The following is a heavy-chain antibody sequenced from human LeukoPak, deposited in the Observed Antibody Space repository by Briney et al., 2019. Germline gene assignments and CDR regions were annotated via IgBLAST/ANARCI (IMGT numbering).Heavy chain of an antibody. CDR1: GFTVSSNY. CDR3: ARGGSGGTIFGVVTLFYFDY. D-gene: IGHD3-3*01. V-gene: IGHV3-66*02. CDR2: IYSGGST. Sequence: GGSLRLSCAASGFTVSSNYMSWVRQAPGKGLEWVSVIYSGGSTYYADSVKGRFTISRDNSKNTLYLQMNSLRAEDTAVYYCARGGSGGTIFGVVTLFYFDYWGLGTLVTVSS. J-gene: IGHJ4*02.